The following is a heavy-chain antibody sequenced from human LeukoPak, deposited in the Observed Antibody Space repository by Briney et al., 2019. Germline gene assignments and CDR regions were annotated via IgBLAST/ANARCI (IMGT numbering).Heavy chain of an antibody. Sequence: ASVKVSCKASGGTFTSYDINWVRQATGQGLEWMGWMNPNSGNTGYAQKFQGRVTITRNTSISTAYMELSSLRSEDTAVYYCARPQRKTYYDILTGPFDYWGQGTLVTVSS. V-gene: IGHV1-8*03. D-gene: IGHD3-9*01. CDR1: GGTFTSYD. CDR2: MNPNSGNT. CDR3: ARPQRKTYYDILTGPFDY. J-gene: IGHJ4*02.